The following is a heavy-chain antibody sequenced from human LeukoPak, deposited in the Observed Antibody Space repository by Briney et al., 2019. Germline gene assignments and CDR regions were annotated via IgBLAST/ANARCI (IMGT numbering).Heavy chain of an antibody. CDR1: GYTFTSYD. V-gene: IGHV1-8*03. Sequence: ASVKVSCKASGYTFTSYDINWVRQATGQGLEWMGWMNPNSGNTGYAQKFQGRVTITRNTSISTAYMELSSLRSEDTAVYYCARVGIAAASTNYYYYYMDVWGKGTTVTTSS. D-gene: IGHD6-13*01. J-gene: IGHJ6*03. CDR3: ARVGIAAASTNYYYYYMDV. CDR2: MNPNSGNT.